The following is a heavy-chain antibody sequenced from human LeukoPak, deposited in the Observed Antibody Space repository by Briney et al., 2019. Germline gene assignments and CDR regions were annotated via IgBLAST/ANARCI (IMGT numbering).Heavy chain of an antibody. Sequence: GGSLRLSCAASGFTFSSYGISWVRQAPGKGLEWVSAISGSGGSTYYADSVKGRFTISRDNSKNTLYLQMNSLRAEDTAVYYCAKDPDYDILTAGYMDVWGKGTTVTISS. D-gene: IGHD3-9*01. CDR1: GFTFSSYG. CDR3: AKDPDYDILTAGYMDV. J-gene: IGHJ6*03. CDR2: ISGSGGST. V-gene: IGHV3-23*01.